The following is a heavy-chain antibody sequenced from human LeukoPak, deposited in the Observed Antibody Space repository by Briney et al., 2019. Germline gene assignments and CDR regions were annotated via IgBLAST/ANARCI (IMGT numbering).Heavy chain of an antibody. CDR2: INHSGST. CDR1: GGSISSSSYY. Sequence: SETLSLTCTVSGGSISSSSYYWSWIRQPPGKGLEWIGEINHSGSTNYNPSLKSRVTISVDTSKNQFSLKLSSVTAADTAVYYCARAHFKEWGQGTLVTVSS. CDR3: ARAHFKE. J-gene: IGHJ4*02. V-gene: IGHV4-39*07. D-gene: IGHD2/OR15-2a*01.